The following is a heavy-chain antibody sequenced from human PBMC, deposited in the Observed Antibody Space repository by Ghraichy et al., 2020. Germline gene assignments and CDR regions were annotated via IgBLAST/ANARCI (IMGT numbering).Heavy chain of an antibody. D-gene: IGHD3-22*01. CDR2: VSSNGNDQ. V-gene: IGHV3-30-3*01. CDR3: TRGFDSSGYADAFDI. J-gene: IGHJ3*02. CDR1: GFSFSSYA. Sequence: GGSLRLSCAASGFSFSSYAMHWVRQAPGKGLEWVAVVSSNGNDQYYPDSLKGRFTISRDNSKNTLCLQLNSLRTEDTAVYYCTRGFDSSGYADAFDIWGQGTLVTVSS.